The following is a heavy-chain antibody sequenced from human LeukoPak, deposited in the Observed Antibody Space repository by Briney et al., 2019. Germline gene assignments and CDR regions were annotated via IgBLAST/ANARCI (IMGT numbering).Heavy chain of an antibody. Sequence: GGSLRLSCAASGFTVSSNYMNWVRQAPGKGLEWVSVISGSGGSTYYADSVKGRFTISRDNSKNTLYLQMNSLRAEDTAVYYCAKVSLGGMKFDYWGQGTLVTVSS. J-gene: IGHJ4*02. CDR2: ISGSGGST. V-gene: IGHV3-23*01. D-gene: IGHD3-16*01. CDR3: AKVSLGGMKFDY. CDR1: GFTVSSNY.